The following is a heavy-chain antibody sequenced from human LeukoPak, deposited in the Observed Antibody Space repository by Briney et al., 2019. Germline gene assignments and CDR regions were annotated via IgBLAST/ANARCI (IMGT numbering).Heavy chain of an antibody. CDR3: AKLSRDFDY. CDR2: ISGSGGST. D-gene: IGHD3-3*02. CDR1: GFTFSSYA. J-gene: IGHJ4*02. Sequence: PGASLRLSCAASGFTFSSYAMSWVRQAPGKGLEWVSAISGSGGSTYYADSVKGRSAISRDNSKNTLYLQMNSLRAEDTAVYYCAKLSRDFDYWGQGTLVTVSS. V-gene: IGHV3-23*01.